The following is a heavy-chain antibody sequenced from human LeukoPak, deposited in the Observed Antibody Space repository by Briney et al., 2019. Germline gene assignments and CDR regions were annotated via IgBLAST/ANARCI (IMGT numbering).Heavy chain of an antibody. CDR1: GGSLGRSNTY. Sequence: KPSETLSLTCTVSGGSLGRSNTYWGWIRQTPGKGLEWLGTILHSGYTYNNPSLKSRVTMSVDSSKNQFSLSLSSVTAADTAVYFCARHRGGGGYHYMDVWGKGTTVIVSS. V-gene: IGHV4-39*01. J-gene: IGHJ6*03. D-gene: IGHD2-21*01. CDR3: ARHRGGGGYHYMDV. CDR2: ILHSGYT.